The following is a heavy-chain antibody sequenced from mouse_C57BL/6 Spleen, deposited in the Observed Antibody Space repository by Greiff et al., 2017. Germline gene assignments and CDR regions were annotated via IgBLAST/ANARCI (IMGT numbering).Heavy chain of an antibody. D-gene: IGHD1-1*01. CDR3: ARSHYGSRGWYFDV. CDR1: GYTFTDYN. CDR2: INPNNGGT. V-gene: IGHV1-18*01. Sequence: EVKLQESGPELVKPGASVKIPCKASGYTFTDYNMDWVKQSHGKSLEWIGDINPNNGGTIYNQKFKGKATLTVDKSTSTAYMELRSLTSEDTAVYYCARSHYGSRGWYFDVWGTGTTVTVSS. J-gene: IGHJ1*03.